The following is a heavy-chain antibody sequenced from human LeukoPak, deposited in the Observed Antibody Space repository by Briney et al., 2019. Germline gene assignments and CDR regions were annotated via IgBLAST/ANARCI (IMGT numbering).Heavy chain of an antibody. V-gene: IGHV3-48*03. D-gene: IGHD2-15*01. CDR1: GFTFSSYE. J-gene: IGHJ4*02. CDR3: ARVGRDSQHLDY. CDR2: ISSSGDII. Sequence: GGSLRLSCAASGFTFSSYEMNWVRQAPRKGLEWVSYISSSGDIIYYADSVQGRLTFSRDNAKNLLYLQMNSLRAEDTAVYYCARVGRDSQHLDYWGPGTLVTVSS.